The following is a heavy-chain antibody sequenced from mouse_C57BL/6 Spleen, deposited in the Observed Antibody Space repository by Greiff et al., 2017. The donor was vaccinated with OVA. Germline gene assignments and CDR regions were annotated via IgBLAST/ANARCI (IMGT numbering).Heavy chain of an antibody. CDR1: GYAFSSYW. J-gene: IGHJ4*01. Sequence: QVHVKQSGAELVKPGASVKISCKASGYAFSSYWMNWVKQRPGKGLEWIGQIYPGDGDTNYNGKFKGKATLTADKSSSPAYMQLSSLTSEDSAVYFCARGDITTVGAMDYWGQGTSVTVSS. CDR2: IYPGDGDT. D-gene: IGHD1-1*01. CDR3: ARGDITTVGAMDY. V-gene: IGHV1-80*01.